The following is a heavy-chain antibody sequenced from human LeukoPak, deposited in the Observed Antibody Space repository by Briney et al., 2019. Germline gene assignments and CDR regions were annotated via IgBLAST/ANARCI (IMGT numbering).Heavy chain of an antibody. J-gene: IGHJ5*02. Sequence: ASVKVSCKASGYTFTSYYMHWVRQAPGQGLEWMGIINPSGGSTSYAQKFQGRVTMTRDTSISTAYMELSRLRSDDTAVYYCARAGIAAAGNWFDPWGQGTLVTVSS. CDR1: GYTFTSYY. D-gene: IGHD6-13*01. CDR3: ARAGIAAAGNWFDP. V-gene: IGHV1-46*01. CDR2: INPSGGST.